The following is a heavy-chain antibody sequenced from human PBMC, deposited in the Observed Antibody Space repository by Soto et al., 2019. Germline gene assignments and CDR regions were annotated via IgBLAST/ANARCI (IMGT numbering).Heavy chain of an antibody. V-gene: IGHV1-58*01. Sequence: SVKVSCKASGFTFTSSAVQWVRQARGQRLEWIGWIVVGSGNTNYAQKFQERVTITRDMSTSTAYMELSSLRSEDTAVYYCAAGAYGDYQPSDYWGQGTLVTAPQ. J-gene: IGHJ4*02. CDR2: IVVGSGNT. CDR1: GFTFTSSA. CDR3: AAGAYGDYQPSDY. D-gene: IGHD4-17*01.